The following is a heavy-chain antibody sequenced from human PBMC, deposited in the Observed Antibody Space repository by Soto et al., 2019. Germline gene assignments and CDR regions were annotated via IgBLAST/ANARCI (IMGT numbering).Heavy chain of an antibody. CDR1: GGSFSDTY. D-gene: IGHD2-15*01. V-gene: IGHV4-34*01. J-gene: IGHJ5*02. CDR3: ARGVRLFRGSFDP. Sequence: QVQLQQWGAGLLKPSETLSLTCAVYGGSFSDTYWNWFRQPPGKGLEWIGEINHNTNTIYNPSLTSRGSISVYTSKKHISLRWTSVTAADTPVYYCARGVRLFRGSFDPWGQGTLVTVSS. CDR2: INHNTNT.